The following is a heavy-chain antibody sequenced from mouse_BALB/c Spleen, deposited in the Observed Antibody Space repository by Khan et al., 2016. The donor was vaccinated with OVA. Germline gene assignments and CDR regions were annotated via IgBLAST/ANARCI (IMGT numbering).Heavy chain of an antibody. Sequence: EVQLQESGPGLVKPSQSLSLTCTVTGYSITTDSAWNWIRQFPGNKLEWMGYINYSGSTSYNPSLKSRISITRDTSKNQFFLQLNYVHTEDPATYFCARGVRLTYWGQGTLVTVSA. D-gene: IGHD2-14*01. CDR2: INYSGST. V-gene: IGHV3-2*02. CDR1: GYSITTDSA. CDR3: ARGVRLTY. J-gene: IGHJ3*01.